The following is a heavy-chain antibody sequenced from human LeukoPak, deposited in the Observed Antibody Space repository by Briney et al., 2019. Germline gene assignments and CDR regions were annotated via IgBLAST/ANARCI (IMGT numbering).Heavy chain of an antibody. CDR3: ARAGIAAAGTEIDY. V-gene: IGHV5-51*01. CDR2: IYPGDSDT. D-gene: IGHD6-13*01. CDR1: GYSFTSYW. Sequence: GESLKISCKGSGYSFTSYWIGWVRQMPGKGLEWMGIIYPGDSDTRYSPSFQGQVTISADKSISTAYMELSRLRSDDTAVYYCARAGIAAAGTEIDYWGQGTLVTVSS. J-gene: IGHJ4*02.